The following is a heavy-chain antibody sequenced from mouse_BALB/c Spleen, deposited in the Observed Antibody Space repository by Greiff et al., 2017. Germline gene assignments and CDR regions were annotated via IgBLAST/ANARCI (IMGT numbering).Heavy chain of an antibody. D-gene: IGHD2-3*01. CDR2: IYPSDSYT. CDR3: TSYDGYYFDY. V-gene: IGHV1-69*02. J-gene: IGHJ2*01. Sequence: VQLQQPGAELVRPGASVKLSCKASGYTFTSYWINWVKQRPGQGLEWIGNIYPSDSYTNYNQKFKDKATLTVDKSSSTAYMQLSSPTSEDSAVYYCTSYDGYYFDYWGQGTTLTVSS. CDR1: GYTFTSYW.